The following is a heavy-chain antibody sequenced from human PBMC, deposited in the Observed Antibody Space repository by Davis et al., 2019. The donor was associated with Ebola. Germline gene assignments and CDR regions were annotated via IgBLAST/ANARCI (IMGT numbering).Heavy chain of an antibody. Sequence: PSETLSLTCAISGDSVSGNIPAWDWLRQSPSRGLEWLGRTYYNSKWYNDYAVSVKSRITINPDTSTNQLSLQLNSVTPEDPAVYYCVRGWGRSGLDVWGQGTTVTVSS. CDR3: VRGWGRSGLDV. CDR1: GDSVSGNIPA. J-gene: IGHJ6*02. D-gene: IGHD3-16*01. CDR2: TYYNSKWYN. V-gene: IGHV6-1*01.